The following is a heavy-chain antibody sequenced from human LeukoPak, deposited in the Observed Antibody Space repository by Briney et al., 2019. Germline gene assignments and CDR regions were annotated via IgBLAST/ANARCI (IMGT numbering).Heavy chain of an antibody. CDR1: GGSISSYY. J-gene: IGHJ5*02. D-gene: IGHD3-10*01. CDR2: IYSSGTI. Sequence: PSETLSLTCSVSGGSISSYYWSWIRQPAGKGLEWIGRIYSSGTITYNPSLQSRVTMSVDTSKNEFSLKMSSVTAADTAVYYCTRDSGTTGEVKFDPWGQGTLVAVSS. V-gene: IGHV4-4*07. CDR3: TRDSGTTGEVKFDP.